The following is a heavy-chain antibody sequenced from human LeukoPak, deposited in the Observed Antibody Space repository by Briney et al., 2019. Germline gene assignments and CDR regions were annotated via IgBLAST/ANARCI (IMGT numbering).Heavy chain of an antibody. J-gene: IGHJ4*02. D-gene: IGHD1-1*01. V-gene: IGHV3-30*03. CDR3: ARGTGTRVAPYYFDH. CDR1: GFTFSNYW. Sequence: GGSLRLSCAASGFTFSNYWMSWVRQAPGKGLEWVAVISYDGTNKYYADSVKGRFTISRDNSKNTLYLQMNSLRTEDTAMYYCARGTGTRVAPYYFDHWGQGTLVTVSS. CDR2: ISYDGTNK.